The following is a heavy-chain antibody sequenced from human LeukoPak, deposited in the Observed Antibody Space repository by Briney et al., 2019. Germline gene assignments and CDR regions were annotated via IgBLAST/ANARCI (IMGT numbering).Heavy chain of an antibody. J-gene: IGHJ4*02. Sequence: GGSLRLSCAASGFTFSSYAMHWVRQAPGKGLEWVAVISYDGSNKYYADSVKGRFTISRDNSKNTLYMQMNSLRAEDTAVYYCAKVAHGDYFDYWGQGPLVTVSS. CDR1: GFTFSSYA. D-gene: IGHD3-10*01. V-gene: IGHV3-30-3*01. CDR2: ISYDGSNK. CDR3: AKVAHGDYFDY.